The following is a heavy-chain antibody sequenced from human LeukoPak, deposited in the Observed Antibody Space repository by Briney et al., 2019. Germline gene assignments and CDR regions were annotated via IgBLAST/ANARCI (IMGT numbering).Heavy chain of an antibody. V-gene: IGHV4-30-2*01. CDR3: ARSSGSYAYWFDP. J-gene: IGHJ5*02. Sequence: SETLSLTCAVSGGSVSSGGYSWSWIRQTPGKGLEWIGYIYHSGSTYYNPSLKSRVTISVDRSKNQFSLKLSSVTAADTAVYYCARSSGSYAYWFDPWGQGTLVTVSS. CDR2: IYHSGST. D-gene: IGHD3-10*01. CDR1: GGSVSSGGYS.